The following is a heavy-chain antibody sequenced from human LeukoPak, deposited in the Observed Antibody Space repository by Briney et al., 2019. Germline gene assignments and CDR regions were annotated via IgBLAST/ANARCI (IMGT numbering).Heavy chain of an antibody. V-gene: IGHV3-21*01. Sequence: GGSLRLSCAASGFTFSSYSMNWVRHAPGKGLEWVSSISSSSSYIYYADSVEGRFSISRDNAKNSLYLQMNSLRAEDTAVYYCARPRAVAGGGYDYWGQGTLVTVSS. CDR1: GFTFSSYS. D-gene: IGHD6-19*01. CDR3: ARPRAVAGGGYDY. J-gene: IGHJ4*02. CDR2: ISSSSSYI.